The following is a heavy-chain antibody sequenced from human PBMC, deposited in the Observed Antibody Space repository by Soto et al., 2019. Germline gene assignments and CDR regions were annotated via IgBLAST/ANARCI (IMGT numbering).Heavy chain of an antibody. D-gene: IGHD2-2*01. Sequence: EVQLLESGGDLVQPGGSLRLSCAASGFSLSNYAMTWVRQAPGKGLEWVSGITGSADKTYYADSEKGRFIISRDNSKNTLYLQMNSLRAEDTALYYCARDCSSSSCSVWHYWGQGTLVTVSS. CDR1: GFSLSNYA. CDR2: ITGSADKT. V-gene: IGHV3-23*01. J-gene: IGHJ4*02. CDR3: ARDCSSSSCSVWHY.